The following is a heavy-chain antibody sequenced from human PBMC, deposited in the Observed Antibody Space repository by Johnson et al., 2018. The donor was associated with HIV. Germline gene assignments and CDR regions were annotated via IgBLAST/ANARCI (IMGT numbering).Heavy chain of an antibody. CDR1: GFTFSDYY. J-gene: IGHJ3*02. Sequence: QVQLVESGGGLVKPGGSLRLSCAASGFTFSDYYMSWIRQAPGKGLEWVSYITSTGITVYYAASVKGRFTISRDNAKNSVYLQMNSLRAEDTAVYYCAKGGSGTTRIRAQKGAFDIWGQGTMVTVSS. CDR2: ITSTGITV. V-gene: IGHV3-11*01. D-gene: IGHD6-19*01. CDR3: AKGGSGTTRIRAQKGAFDI.